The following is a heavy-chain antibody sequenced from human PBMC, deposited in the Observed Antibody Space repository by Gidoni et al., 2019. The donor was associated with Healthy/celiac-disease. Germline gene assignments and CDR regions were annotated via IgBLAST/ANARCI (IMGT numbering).Heavy chain of an antibody. J-gene: IGHJ4*02. V-gene: IGHV3-23*01. CDR1: GCTFSSYA. Sequence: EVQLLESGGGLVQPGGSLRLSCAASGCTFSSYAMSWVRQAPGKGLEWGSAISGSGGSTYYADSVKGRFTISRDNSKNTLYLQMNSLRAEDTAVYYCAKDGRATRSSDYWGQGTLVTVSS. CDR2: ISGSGGST. D-gene: IGHD2-15*01. CDR3: AKDGRATRSSDY.